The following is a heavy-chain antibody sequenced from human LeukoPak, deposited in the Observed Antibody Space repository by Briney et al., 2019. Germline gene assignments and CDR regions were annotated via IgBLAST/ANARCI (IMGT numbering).Heavy chain of an antibody. CDR1: GYTFTGYY. D-gene: IGHD6-19*01. CDR3: ARVGEYIAVAGTGDWFDP. J-gene: IGHJ5*02. CDR2: INPNSGGT. Sequence: ASVKVSCKASGYTFTGYYMHWVRQAPEQGLEWVGWINPNSGGTNYAQKFQGRVTMTRDTSISTAYMELSRLRSDDTAVYYCARVGEYIAVAGTGDWFDPWSQGTLVTVSS. V-gene: IGHV1-2*02.